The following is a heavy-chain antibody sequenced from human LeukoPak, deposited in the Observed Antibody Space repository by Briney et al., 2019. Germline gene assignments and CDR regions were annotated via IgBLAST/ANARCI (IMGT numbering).Heavy chain of an antibody. CDR1: GGSISSYY. D-gene: IGHD3-10*01. Sequence: SGTLSLTCTVSGGSISSYYWSWIRQPPGKGLEWIGYIYYSGSTNYNPSLKSRVTISVDTSKNQFSLKLSSVTAADTAVYYCARKSLWFGGYFDYWGQGTLVTVSS. CDR3: ARKSLWFGGYFDY. J-gene: IGHJ4*02. V-gene: IGHV4-59*01. CDR2: IYYSGST.